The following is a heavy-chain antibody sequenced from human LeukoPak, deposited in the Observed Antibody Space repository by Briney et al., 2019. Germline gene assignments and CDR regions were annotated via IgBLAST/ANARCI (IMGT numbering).Heavy chain of an antibody. V-gene: IGHV4-59*01. CDR1: GVSITSYY. CDR2: IYYGGST. J-gene: IGHJ6*02. Sequence: PSETLSLTCTVSGVSITSYYWGWIRRPPGKGLEWIGYIYYGGSTNYNPSLKSRVTISVDTSKKQFSLKLSSVTAADTAVYYCARDRLWFGEAPYAMDVWGQGTTVTVSS. CDR3: ARDRLWFGEAPYAMDV. D-gene: IGHD3-10*01.